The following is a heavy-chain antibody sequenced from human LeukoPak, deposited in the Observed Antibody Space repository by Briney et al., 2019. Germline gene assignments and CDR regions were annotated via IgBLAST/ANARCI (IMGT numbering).Heavy chain of an antibody. CDR1: GSTFTSYG. Sequence: ASVKVSCKASGSTFTSYGISWVRQAPGQGLEWMGWISAYNGNTNYAQKFQGRVTMTTDTSTSTAYMELRSLRSDDTAVYYCARDRTTGTTSPSDFDIWGQGTMVTVSS. D-gene: IGHD1-1*01. CDR3: ARDRTTGTTSPSDFDI. J-gene: IGHJ3*02. CDR2: ISAYNGNT. V-gene: IGHV1-18*04.